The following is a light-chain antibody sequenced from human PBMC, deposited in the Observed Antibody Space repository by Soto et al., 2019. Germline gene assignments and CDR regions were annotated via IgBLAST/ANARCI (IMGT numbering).Light chain of an antibody. Sequence: EIVLTQSPGTLSLSPGERATLSCRASQSVSSNYLAWYQQKPGQAPRLIMYGASSRATGIPDRFSGSGSGTDFSLTISRLEPEDFAVYYCQQYGSSPPHTFGGGTKVEIK. CDR3: QQYGSSPPHT. CDR1: QSVSSNY. CDR2: GAS. V-gene: IGKV3-20*01. J-gene: IGKJ4*01.